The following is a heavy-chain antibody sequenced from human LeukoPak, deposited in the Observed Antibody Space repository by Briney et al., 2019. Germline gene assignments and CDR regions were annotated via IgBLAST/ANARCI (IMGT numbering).Heavy chain of an antibody. CDR3: ARNNGMDV. J-gene: IGHJ6*02. V-gene: IGHV3-7*03. Sequence: GSLRLSCAASGFTLSNHWMTWVRQVPGRGPEWVANVNRDGSETYYLDSVKGRFTISKDNAKNSLYLQMNSLRAEDTALYHCARNNGMDVWGQGTTVIVSS. CDR2: VNRDGSET. CDR1: GFTLSNHW.